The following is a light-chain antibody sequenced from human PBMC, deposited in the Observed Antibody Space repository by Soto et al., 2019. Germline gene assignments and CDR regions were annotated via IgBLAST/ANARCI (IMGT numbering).Light chain of an antibody. CDR3: SSYTSSSTLV. V-gene: IGLV2-14*01. Sequence: QSALTQPAAVSGSPGQSITISCTGTSSDVGGYNYVSWYQQHPGKAPKVLIYEVANRPSGVSNRFSGSKSGNTASLTISGLQAEDEGDYYCSSYTSSSTLVFGGGTQLTVL. CDR1: SSDVGGYNY. J-gene: IGLJ2*01. CDR2: EVA.